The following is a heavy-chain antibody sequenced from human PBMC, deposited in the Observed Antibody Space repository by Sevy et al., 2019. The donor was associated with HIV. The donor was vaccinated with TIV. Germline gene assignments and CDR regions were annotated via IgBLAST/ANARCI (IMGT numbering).Heavy chain of an antibody. V-gene: IGHV3-9*01. CDR2: INWNSGIL. J-gene: IGHJ6*02. Sequence: GGSLRLSCAASGFSVGEHAMHWVRQAPGKGLEWVSGINWNSGILAYADSVKGRFTISRDNAKNSLHLQMNSLRDEDTALYYCARDISSGHTIDSYYFYYGMDVWGQGTTVTVSS. CDR1: GFSVGEHA. D-gene: IGHD6-19*01. CDR3: ARDISSGHTIDSYYFYYGMDV.